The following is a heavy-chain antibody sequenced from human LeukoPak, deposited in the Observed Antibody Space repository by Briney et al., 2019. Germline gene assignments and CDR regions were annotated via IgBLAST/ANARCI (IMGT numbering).Heavy chain of an antibody. Sequence: PGGSLRLSCAASGFTFSSYAMNWVRQAPGKGLEWVSAISGSGGSTYYADSVKGRFTISRDNSKNTLYLQMNSLRAEDTAVYYCAKDQGYDFWSGLDAFDIWGQGTMVTVSS. CDR2: ISGSGGST. CDR3: AKDQGYDFWSGLDAFDI. V-gene: IGHV3-23*01. J-gene: IGHJ3*02. D-gene: IGHD3-3*01. CDR1: GFTFSSYA.